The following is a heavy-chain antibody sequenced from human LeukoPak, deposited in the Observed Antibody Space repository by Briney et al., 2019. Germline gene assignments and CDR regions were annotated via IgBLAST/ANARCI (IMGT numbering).Heavy chain of an antibody. CDR3: ARQTYYYGSGSHYRAAIWFDY. Sequence: PSETLSLTCTVSGGSISSSSYYWGWIRQPPGKGLEWIGSIYYSGSTYYNPSLKSRVTISVDTSKNQFSLKLSSVTAADTAVYYCARQTYYYGSGSHYRAAIWFDYWGQGTLVTVSS. J-gene: IGHJ4*02. V-gene: IGHV4-39*01. D-gene: IGHD3-10*01. CDR2: IYYSGST. CDR1: GGSISSSSYY.